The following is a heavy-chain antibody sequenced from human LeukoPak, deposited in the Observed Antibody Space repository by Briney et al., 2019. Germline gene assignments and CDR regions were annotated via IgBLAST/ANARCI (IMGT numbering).Heavy chain of an antibody. D-gene: IGHD6-13*01. Sequence: SETLSLTCTVSGDSISTTSYFWAWIRQPPGEGLEWIGRIYTSGSTNYNPSLKSRVTMSVDTSKNQFSLKLSSVTAADTAVYYCARDRYASSWYEGWGQGTLVTVSS. CDR3: ARDRYASSWYEG. J-gene: IGHJ4*02. V-gene: IGHV4-61*02. CDR1: GDSISTTSYF. CDR2: IYTSGST.